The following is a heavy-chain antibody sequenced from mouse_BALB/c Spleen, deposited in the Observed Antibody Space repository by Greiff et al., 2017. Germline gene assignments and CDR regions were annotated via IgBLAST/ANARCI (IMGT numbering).Heavy chain of an antibody. D-gene: IGHD2-4*01. CDR2: ISSGGSYT. CDR1: GFTFSSYA. V-gene: IGHV5-9-4*01. CDR3: ARIYYDYGGYAMDY. J-gene: IGHJ4*01. Sequence: EVKLVESGGGLVKPGGSLKLSCAASGFTFSSYAMSWVRQSPEKRLEWVAEISSGGSYTYYPDTVTGRFTISRDNAKNTLYLEMSSLRSEDTAMYYCARIYYDYGGYAMDYWGQGTSVTVSS.